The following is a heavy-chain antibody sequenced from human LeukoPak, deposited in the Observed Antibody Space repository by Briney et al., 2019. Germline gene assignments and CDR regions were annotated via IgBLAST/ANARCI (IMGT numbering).Heavy chain of an antibody. CDR1: GFTFSSYA. CDR2: SSSGGGST. J-gene: IGHJ3*02. CDR3: AKGGHMSAFDI. V-gene: IGHV3-23*01. Sequence: GGSLRLSCAASGFTFSSYAMIWVRQAPGKGLEWVSASSSGGGSTYYADSVKGRFTISRDNSKNTVFLQMNSLRAEDTAVYYCAKGGHMSAFDIWGQGTMVTVSS.